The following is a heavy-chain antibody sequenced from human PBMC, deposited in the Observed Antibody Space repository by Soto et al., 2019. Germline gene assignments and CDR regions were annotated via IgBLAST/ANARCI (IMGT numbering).Heavy chain of an antibody. D-gene: IGHD6-13*01. J-gene: IGHJ6*02. CDR2: SRAYNGNT. CDR1: GYTFTTYG. Sequence: QVQLVQSGAEVKKPGTSVNDSCKASGYTFTTYGISWVRQAPGQGLEWMGWSRAYNGNTNYAQKLQGRVTMTTDTSTSTAYMELRSLRSADTAVYYCARDLGYSSSWYGGDAYYYYGMDVWGQGTTVTVSS. CDR3: ARDLGYSSSWYGGDAYYYYGMDV. V-gene: IGHV1-18*01.